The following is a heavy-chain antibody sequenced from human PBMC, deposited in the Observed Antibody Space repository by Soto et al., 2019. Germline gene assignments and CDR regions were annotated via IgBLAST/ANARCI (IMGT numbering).Heavy chain of an antibody. D-gene: IGHD5-12*01. CDR2: IFYIGST. V-gene: IGHV4-30-4*01. Sequence: SETLSLTCSVSGGTINSGDYFWSWIRQPPGKGLEWIGSIFYIGSTYYSPSLKSRASMSMDTSKNPFSLRLRSLTAADTAVYFCARVKATLYRHYYFDYWGQGTPVTVSS. J-gene: IGHJ4*02. CDR1: GGTINSGDYF. CDR3: ARVKATLYRHYYFDY.